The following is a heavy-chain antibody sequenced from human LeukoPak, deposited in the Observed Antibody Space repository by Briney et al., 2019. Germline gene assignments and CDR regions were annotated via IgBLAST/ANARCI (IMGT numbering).Heavy chain of an antibody. Sequence: SETLSLPCAVHGGSFSGYYWSWIRQPPGKGLEWIGEINHSGSTNYNPSLKSRVTISVDTSKNQFSLKLSSVTAADTAVYYCARWPGSRGGYWGQGTLVTVSS. J-gene: IGHJ4*02. D-gene: IGHD2-15*01. CDR3: ARWPGSRGGY. CDR1: GGSFSGYY. V-gene: IGHV4-34*01. CDR2: INHSGST.